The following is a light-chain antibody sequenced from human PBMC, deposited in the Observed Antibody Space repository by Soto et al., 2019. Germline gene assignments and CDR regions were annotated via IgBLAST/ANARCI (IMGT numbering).Light chain of an antibody. CDR3: SSYTSSNLGL. J-gene: IGLJ2*01. Sequence: QSALTQPASVSGSPGQTVTISCTGTNSDVGGYNYVSWYQQHPGKAPKLMIYDASVRPSGVSNRFSGSKSGNTASLTISGLQAEDEAYYYCSSYTSSNLGLFGGGTKVTVL. CDR1: NSDVGGYNY. CDR2: DAS. V-gene: IGLV2-14*01.